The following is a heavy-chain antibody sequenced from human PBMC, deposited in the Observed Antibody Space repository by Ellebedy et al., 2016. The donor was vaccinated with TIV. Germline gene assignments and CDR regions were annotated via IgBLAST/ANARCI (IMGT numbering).Heavy chain of an antibody. CDR3: ARDAGYFDL. CDR1: GFTFTSYS. V-gene: IGHV3-21*01. CDR2: ISSSSSYI. Sequence: GESLKISCAASGFTFTSYSMNWVRQAPGKGLDWVSSISSSSSYIYYADSVKGRFTISRDNANNSLYLQMNSLRAEDTAVYYCARDAGYFDLWGRGILVTVSS. J-gene: IGHJ2*01.